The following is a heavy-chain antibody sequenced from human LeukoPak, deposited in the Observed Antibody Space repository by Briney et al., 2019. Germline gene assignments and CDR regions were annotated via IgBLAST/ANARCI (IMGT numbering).Heavy chain of an antibody. CDR1: GYSISSGYY. D-gene: IGHD2-21*02. V-gene: IGHV4-38-2*02. J-gene: IGHJ4*02. CDR2: IYHSGST. CDR3: ARGLTANLLDY. Sequence: PSETLSLTCTVSGYSISSGYYWGWIRQPPGKGLEWIGSIYHSGSTYYNPSLKSRVTISVDTSKNQFSLKLSSVTAADTAVYYCARGLTANLLDYWGQGTLVTVSS.